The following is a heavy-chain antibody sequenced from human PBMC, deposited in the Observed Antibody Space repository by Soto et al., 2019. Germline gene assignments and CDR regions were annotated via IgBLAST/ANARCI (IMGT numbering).Heavy chain of an antibody. CDR3: ARDNDRLQLGWNYYYSLDV. J-gene: IGHJ6*02. Sequence: QVQLVQSGAEMKEPGSSVKVSCKTSGGTFSSSAISWLREAPGQGLEWMGGIIPLFRTPDYAQKFQGRGTTAADESTRTADMELSSLRSEDTAVYYCARDNDRLQLGWNYYYSLDVWGQGTTITVSS. CDR1: GGTFSSSA. V-gene: IGHV1-69*12. CDR2: IIPLFRTP. D-gene: IGHD4-4*01.